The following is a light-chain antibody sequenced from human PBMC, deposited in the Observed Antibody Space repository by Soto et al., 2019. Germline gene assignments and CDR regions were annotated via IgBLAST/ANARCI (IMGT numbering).Light chain of an antibody. Sequence: EVVMTQSPATLSVSPGERVTLSCRASQSINAHLAWYHQKPGQTPRLLIHGASTRATGIPARFSGSGFGTEFILTISSLQSEDFAVYYCQQYNTWLWTFGQGTKVEIQ. CDR3: QQYNTWLWT. CDR1: QSINAH. J-gene: IGKJ1*01. CDR2: GAS. V-gene: IGKV3-15*01.